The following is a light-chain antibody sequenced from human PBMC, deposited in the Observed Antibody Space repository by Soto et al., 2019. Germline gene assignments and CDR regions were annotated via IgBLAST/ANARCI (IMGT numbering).Light chain of an antibody. V-gene: IGLV2-8*01. CDR2: EVR. CDR3: SSYADTNNLLYV. CDR1: SSDIGSYNY. J-gene: IGLJ1*01. Sequence: QSALTQPPSASGSPGQSVTISCTGTSSDIGSYNYVSWYQHHPGKAPRLLIYEVRQRPSGVPDRFSGSKSANTASLTVSGLQPEDEADYYCSSYADTNNLLYVFGTGTKVTVL.